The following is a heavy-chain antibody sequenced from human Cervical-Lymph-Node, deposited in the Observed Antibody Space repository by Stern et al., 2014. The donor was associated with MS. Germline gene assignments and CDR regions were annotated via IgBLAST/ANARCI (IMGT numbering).Heavy chain of an antibody. J-gene: IGHJ4*02. V-gene: IGHV3-11*01. D-gene: IGHD2-21*02. Sequence: VQLVESGGGSVKPGGSLRLSCAVSGFTFSDYHMHWIRQAPGKGLEWISYICTTGKTIYYADSVKGRFTIARDNAKNSLYLQMNSLRVEDTAVYYCVRASDPLFEYWGQGTLVTVSS. CDR1: GFTFSDYH. CDR3: VRASDPLFEY. CDR2: ICTTGKTI.